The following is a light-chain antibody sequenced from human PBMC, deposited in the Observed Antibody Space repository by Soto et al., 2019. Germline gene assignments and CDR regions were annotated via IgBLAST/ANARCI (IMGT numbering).Light chain of an antibody. Sequence: QSVLTQPPSVSAAPGQTVTISCSGSGANIGSNYVSWYQHLPGTAPKLVIYDSDRRPSEIPDRFSGSKSGTSATLDITGLQTGDEADYYCGAWDDNLSVVLFGGGTKLTVL. J-gene: IGLJ2*01. V-gene: IGLV1-51*01. CDR2: DSD. CDR3: GAWDDNLSVVL. CDR1: GANIGSNY.